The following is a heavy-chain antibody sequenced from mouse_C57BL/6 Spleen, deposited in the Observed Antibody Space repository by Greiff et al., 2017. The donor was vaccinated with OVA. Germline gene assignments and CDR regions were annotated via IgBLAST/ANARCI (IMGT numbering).Heavy chain of an antibody. V-gene: IGHV1-26*01. Sequence: VQLQQSGPELVKPGASVKISCKASGYTFTDYYMNWVKQSHGKSLEWIGDINPNNGGTSYNQKFKGKATLTVDKSSSTAYMELRSLTSEDSAVYYCARNYDYGDWYFDVWGTGTTVTVSS. CDR1: GYTFTDYY. D-gene: IGHD2-4*01. CDR3: ARNYDYGDWYFDV. J-gene: IGHJ1*03. CDR2: INPNNGGT.